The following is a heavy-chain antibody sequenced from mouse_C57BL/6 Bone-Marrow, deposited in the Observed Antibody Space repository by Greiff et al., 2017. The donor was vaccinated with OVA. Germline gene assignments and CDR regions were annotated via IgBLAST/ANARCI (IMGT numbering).Heavy chain of an antibody. V-gene: IGHV1-59*01. Sequence: QVQLQRPGAELVRPGTSVKLSCKASGYTFTSYWMHWVKQRPGQGLEWIGVIDPSDSYTNYNQKFKGKATLTVDTSSSTAYMQLSSLTSEDSAVYYCASSNWDYYDYWGRGTTLTVSS. J-gene: IGHJ2*01. CDR1: GYTFTSYW. D-gene: IGHD4-1*01. CDR3: ASSNWDYYDY. CDR2: IDPSDSYT.